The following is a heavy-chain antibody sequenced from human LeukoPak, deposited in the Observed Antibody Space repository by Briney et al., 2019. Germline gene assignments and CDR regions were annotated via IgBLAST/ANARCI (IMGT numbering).Heavy chain of an antibody. CDR2: ISPNSGGT. CDR1: GYTFTGYY. D-gene: IGHD2-2*01. V-gene: IGHV1-2*02. CDR3: ARGSIVEVPEANAFDI. J-gene: IGHJ3*02. Sequence: ASVKVSCKASGYTFTGYYLHWVWQAPGQGLEWMGWISPNSGGTKFAQKFQGRVTMTRDTSISTAYMELSGLRSDDTALFYCARGSIVEVPEANAFDIWGQGTLVTVSS.